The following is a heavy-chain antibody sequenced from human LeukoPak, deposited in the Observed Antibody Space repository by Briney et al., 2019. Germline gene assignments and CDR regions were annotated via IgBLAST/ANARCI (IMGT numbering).Heavy chain of an antibody. CDR1: GYTFTSYG. D-gene: IGHD4-17*01. Sequence: GASVKVSCKASGYTFTSYGISWVRQAPGQGLEWMGWISAYNGNTNYAQKLQGRVTMTTDTSTSTAYMELGSLRSDDTAVYYCAREPVNGSRGDAFDIWGQGTMVTVSS. CDR2: ISAYNGNT. J-gene: IGHJ3*02. CDR3: AREPVNGSRGDAFDI. V-gene: IGHV1-18*01.